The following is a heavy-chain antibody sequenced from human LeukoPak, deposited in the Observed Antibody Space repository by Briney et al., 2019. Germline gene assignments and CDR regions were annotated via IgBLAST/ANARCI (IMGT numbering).Heavy chain of an antibody. CDR3: IVFGDSNH. D-gene: IGHD4-17*01. V-gene: IGHV3-53*01. CDR1: GLTGSHNY. Sequence: PGGSLRLSCAASGLTGSHNYVSWVRQAPGEGLEWVSAIHTSGDTCYADSVKGRFTIFRDTSRNTLYLQINSLRVEDTAVYYCIVFGDSNHWGQGTLVTVSS. CDR2: IHTSGDT. J-gene: IGHJ5*02.